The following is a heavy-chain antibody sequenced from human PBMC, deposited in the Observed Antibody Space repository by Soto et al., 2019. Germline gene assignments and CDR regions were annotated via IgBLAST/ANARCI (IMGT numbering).Heavy chain of an antibody. Sequence: ASVKVSCKASGYTFTGNYIHWVRQAPGQGLEWMGGIIPIFGTANYAQKFQGRVTITADESTSTAYMELSSLRSEDTAVYYCARDRYSGYDLDYWGQGTLVTVSS. CDR3: ARDRYSGYDLDY. V-gene: IGHV1-69*13. CDR2: IIPIFGTA. J-gene: IGHJ4*02. CDR1: GYTFTGNY. D-gene: IGHD5-12*01.